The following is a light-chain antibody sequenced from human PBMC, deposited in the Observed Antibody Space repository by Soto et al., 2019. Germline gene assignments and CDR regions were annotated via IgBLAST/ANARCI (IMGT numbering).Light chain of an antibody. V-gene: IGKV1-5*03. Sequence: DIQMTQSPSTLSGSVGARVTITFRASQTSSSWLAWYQQKPGKAPKLLIYKASTLKSGVPSRFSGSGSGTEFTLTISSLQPDDFATYYCQHYNSYSEAFGQGTKVDIK. CDR3: QHYNSYSEA. CDR1: QTSSSW. J-gene: IGKJ1*01. CDR2: KAS.